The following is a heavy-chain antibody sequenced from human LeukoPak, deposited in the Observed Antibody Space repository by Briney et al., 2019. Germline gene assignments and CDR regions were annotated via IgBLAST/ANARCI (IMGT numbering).Heavy chain of an antibody. CDR1: GFTFSSYA. CDR2: ISGSGGST. CDR3: AKADYDFWSGKGGY. Sequence: PGGSLRLSCAASGFTFSSYAMSWVRRAPGKGLEWVSAISGSGGSTYYADSVKGRFTISRDNSKNTLYLQMNSLRAEDTAVYYCAKADYDFWSGKGGYWGQGTLVTVSS. D-gene: IGHD3-3*01. J-gene: IGHJ4*02. V-gene: IGHV3-23*01.